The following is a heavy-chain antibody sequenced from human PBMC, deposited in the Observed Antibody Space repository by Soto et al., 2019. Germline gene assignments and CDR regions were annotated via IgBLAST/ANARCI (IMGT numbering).Heavy chain of an antibody. CDR1: GGSISSSSYY. V-gene: IGHV4-39*07. CDR3: ARGGYYDSSGFSY. Sequence: PSETLSLTCTVSGGSISSSSYYWGWIRQPPGKGLEWIGSIYYSGSTNYNPSLKSRVTISVDTSKNQFSLKLSSVTAADTAVYYCARGGYYDSSGFSYWGQGTLVTVSS. J-gene: IGHJ4*02. CDR2: IYYSGST. D-gene: IGHD3-22*01.